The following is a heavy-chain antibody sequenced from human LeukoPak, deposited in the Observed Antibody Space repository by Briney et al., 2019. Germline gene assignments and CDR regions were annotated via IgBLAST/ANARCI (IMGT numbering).Heavy chain of an antibody. CDR3: ARGRGRWELLVFGY. J-gene: IGHJ4*02. V-gene: IGHV1-8*01. CDR2: MNPNSGNT. Sequence: SVKVSCKASGYTFTSYDINWVRQATGQGLEWMGWMNPNSGNTGYAQKFQGRVTMTRNTSISTAYMELSSLRSEDTAVYYCARGRGRWELLVFGYWGQGTLVTVSS. CDR1: GYTFTSYD. D-gene: IGHD1-26*01.